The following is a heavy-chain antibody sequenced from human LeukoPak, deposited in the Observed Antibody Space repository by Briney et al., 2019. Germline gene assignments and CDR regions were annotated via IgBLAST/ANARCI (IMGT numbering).Heavy chain of an antibody. V-gene: IGHV1-8*03. Sequence: GASGKVSCKASGYTFTSYDINWGRQATGQGVEWRGWMKPNSGTTGYAQKFQGRVPITRNTSISTAYMELSSLRSEDAAVYYCARGSHDSSGYYFDYWGQGTLVTVSS. J-gene: IGHJ4*02. CDR1: GYTFTSYD. D-gene: IGHD3-22*01. CDR2: MKPNSGTT. CDR3: ARGSHDSSGYYFDY.